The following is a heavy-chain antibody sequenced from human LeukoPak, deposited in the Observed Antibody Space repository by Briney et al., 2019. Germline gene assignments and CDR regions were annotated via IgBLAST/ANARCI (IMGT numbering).Heavy chain of an antibody. CDR1: GYIFNTYW. CDR3: ARTEGTPYQLDY. Sequence: GESLKISCEGSGYIFNTYWIGWVRQMPGKGLEWIGSISPADSDTTYNPSFQGQVTIPADDSISTAYLQWSSLRASDTAMYYCARTEGTPYQLDYWGQGTLVTVSS. V-gene: IGHV5-51*01. J-gene: IGHJ4*02. CDR2: ISPADSDT. D-gene: IGHD2-2*01.